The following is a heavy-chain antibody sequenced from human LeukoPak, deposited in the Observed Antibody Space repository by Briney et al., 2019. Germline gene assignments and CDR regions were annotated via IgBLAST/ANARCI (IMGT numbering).Heavy chain of an antibody. J-gene: IGHJ4*02. Sequence: SETLSLTCTVSGGSISSDHYYWGWIRQPPGKGLEWIGSIYYSGNSYYNPSLKSRVTMSVDTSKNQFSLKVSSVTAADTAVYYCAREFYYDSGGYPDYWGQGTLVTVSS. D-gene: IGHD3-22*01. CDR1: GGSISSDHYY. CDR2: IYYSGNS. CDR3: AREFYYDSGGYPDY. V-gene: IGHV4-39*07.